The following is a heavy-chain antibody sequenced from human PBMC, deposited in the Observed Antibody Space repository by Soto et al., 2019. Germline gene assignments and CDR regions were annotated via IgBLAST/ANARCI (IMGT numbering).Heavy chain of an antibody. V-gene: IGHV3-9*01. J-gene: IGHJ6*02. D-gene: IGHD3-3*01. CDR3: ARSWSGSTSGRVDV. CDR1: GFKFDDHV. Sequence: GGSLRLSCVASGFKFDDHVMHWVRQVPGKGLEWVGHINWDGYGIGYGDSVRGRFTISRDNAKNTLYLQMNSLRPEDTALYYCARSWSGSTSGRVDVWGRGTTVTVS. CDR2: INWDGYGI.